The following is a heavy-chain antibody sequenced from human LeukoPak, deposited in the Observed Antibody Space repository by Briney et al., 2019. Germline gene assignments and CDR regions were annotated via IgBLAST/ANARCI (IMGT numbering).Heavy chain of an antibody. Sequence: PSETLSLTCIASGASISSSSYYWGWIRQPPGKGLEWIGYIYYSGSTYYNPSLKSRVTISVDTSKNQFSLKLSSVTAADTAVYYCARGDDYGGNSAWGQGTLVTVSS. CDR3: ARGDDYGGNSA. CDR2: IYYSGST. J-gene: IGHJ4*02. CDR1: GASISSSSYY. V-gene: IGHV4-30-4*08. D-gene: IGHD4-23*01.